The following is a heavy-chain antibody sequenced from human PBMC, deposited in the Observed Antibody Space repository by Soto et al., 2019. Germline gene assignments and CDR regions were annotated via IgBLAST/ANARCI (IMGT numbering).Heavy chain of an antibody. J-gene: IGHJ6*02. Sequence: QLQLQESGPGLVKPSETLSLTCTVSGGSISSSSYYWGWIRQPPGKGLEWIGSIYYSGSTYYNPSRKSRVTISVDTSKNQFSLKLSSVTAADTAVYYCARQMGYSWYYYGMDVWGQGTTVTVSS. D-gene: IGHD1-1*01. CDR3: ARQMGYSWYYYGMDV. CDR2: IYYSGST. V-gene: IGHV4-39*01. CDR1: GGSISSSSYY.